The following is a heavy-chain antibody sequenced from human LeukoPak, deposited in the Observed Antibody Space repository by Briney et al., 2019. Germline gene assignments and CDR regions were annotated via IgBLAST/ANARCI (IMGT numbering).Heavy chain of an antibody. D-gene: IGHD2-2*01. CDR2: TTAYNGNT. Sequence: ASVKVFCKASGYTFRTYGITWVRQAPGQGLEWMGWTTAYNGNTKYAQEIQDRVTMTTDTSTSTAYMELRSLTSDDTAVYYCARDQGYCSSTSCYGVYWGPATLVTVSS. CDR3: ARDQGYCSSTSCYGVY. V-gene: IGHV1-18*01. CDR1: GYTFRTYG. J-gene: IGHJ4*02.